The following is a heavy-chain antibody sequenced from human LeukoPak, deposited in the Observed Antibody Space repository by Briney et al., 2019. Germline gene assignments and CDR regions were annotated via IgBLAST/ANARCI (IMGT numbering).Heavy chain of an antibody. Sequence: GGSLRLSCAASGFTFSNYAMSWVRQAPGKGLEWVSTLSGTGGSTYYADSVKGRFTISRDNSKNTLYLQVSSLRAEDTAVYYCARDYYGSGSYYNHYGMDVWGQGTTVTVSS. CDR1: GFTFSNYA. D-gene: IGHD3-10*01. CDR2: LSGTGGST. J-gene: IGHJ6*02. CDR3: ARDYYGSGSYYNHYGMDV. V-gene: IGHV3-23*01.